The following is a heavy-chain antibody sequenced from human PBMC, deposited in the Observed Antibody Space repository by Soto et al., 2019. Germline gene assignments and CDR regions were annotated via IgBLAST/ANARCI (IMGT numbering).Heavy chain of an antibody. CDR2: IRRKSENGTV. Sequence: EVQLVESGGGLVKPGGSLRLSCAASGFTFRNAWMSWVRQFPGKGMEWVGRIRRKSENGTVDLAAPVTGRFTISRDDSKHMLSLQMSSLRTEDTAVYYCTTPKFWRGVGCWGQGALVTVSS. CDR1: GFTFRNAW. D-gene: IGHD3-3*01. V-gene: IGHV3-15*01. CDR3: TTPKFWRGVGC. J-gene: IGHJ4*02.